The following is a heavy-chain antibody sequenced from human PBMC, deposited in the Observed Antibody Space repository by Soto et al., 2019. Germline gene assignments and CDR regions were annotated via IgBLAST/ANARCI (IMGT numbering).Heavy chain of an antibody. V-gene: IGHV3-23*01. Sequence: GGSLRLSCAASGFIFENFGMSWVRQAPGKGLEWISSISGSGYKKYYADSVKGRFTISRDNSKSTVYLELNNLSAEDTAVYHCAKNQGVELVPLATVDWFDPWGQGSVVTVSS. CDR2: ISGSGYKK. D-gene: IGHD1-26*01. J-gene: IGHJ5*02. CDR1: GFIFENFG. CDR3: AKNQGVELVPLATVDWFDP.